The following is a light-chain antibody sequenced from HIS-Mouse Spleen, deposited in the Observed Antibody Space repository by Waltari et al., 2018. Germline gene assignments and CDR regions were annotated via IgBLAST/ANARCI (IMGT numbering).Light chain of an antibody. CDR1: SSNIGNHY. Sequence: QSVLTQPPSVSAAPGPKVTISCSGSSSNIGNHYVSWYQQLPGTAPKLLIYDNSKRPSGTPYRFSGSKSGTSATLGITGLQTGDEADYYCGTWDSSLSAVVFGGGTKLTGL. CDR3: GTWDSSLSAVV. V-gene: IGLV1-51*01. J-gene: IGLJ2*01. CDR2: DNS.